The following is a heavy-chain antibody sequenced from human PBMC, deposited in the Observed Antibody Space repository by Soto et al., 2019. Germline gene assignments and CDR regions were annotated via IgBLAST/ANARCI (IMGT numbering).Heavy chain of an antibody. V-gene: IGHV2-70*04. CDR1: GFSLSTSGMR. D-gene: IGHD2-15*01. Sequence: SGPTLVNPTQTLTLTCTFSGFSLSTSGMRVSWIRQPPGKALEWLARIDWDDDKFYSTSLKTRLTIYKYTSKNQVVLIMTNMDPVDTATYYCARTQYGYCSGGSCYDYWGQGTLVTVSS. J-gene: IGHJ4*02. CDR3: ARTQYGYCSGGSCYDY. CDR2: IDWDDDK.